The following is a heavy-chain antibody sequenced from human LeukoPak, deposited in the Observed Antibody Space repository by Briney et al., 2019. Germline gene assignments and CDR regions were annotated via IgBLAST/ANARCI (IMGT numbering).Heavy chain of an antibody. V-gene: IGHV3-23*01. D-gene: IGHD2-2*01. CDR3: AEDSEYQLLQGPYWFDP. CDR1: GFTFSSYA. Sequence: GGSLRLSCAASGFTFSSYAMSWVRQAPGKGLEWVSAISGRGGSTYYADSVKGRFTISRDNSKNTLYLQMNSLRAEDTAVYYCAEDSEYQLLQGPYWFDPWGQGTLVTVSS. CDR2: ISGRGGST. J-gene: IGHJ5*02.